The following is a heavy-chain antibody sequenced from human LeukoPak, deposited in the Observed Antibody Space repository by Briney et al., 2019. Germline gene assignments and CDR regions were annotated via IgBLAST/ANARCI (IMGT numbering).Heavy chain of an antibody. CDR3: ASYGDAFDI. CDR2: INWNGGST. D-gene: IGHD4-17*01. Sequence: GGSLRLSCAASGFTFSSYSMNWVRQAPGKGLEWVSGINWNGGSTGYADSVKGRFTISRDNAKNSLYLQMNSLRAEDTALYYCASYGDAFDIWGQGTMVTVSS. V-gene: IGHV3-20*04. CDR1: GFTFSSYS. J-gene: IGHJ3*02.